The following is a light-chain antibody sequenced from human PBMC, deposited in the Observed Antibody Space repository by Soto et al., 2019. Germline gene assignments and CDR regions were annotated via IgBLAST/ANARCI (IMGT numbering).Light chain of an antibody. CDR3: QSYDNSRRGYL. J-gene: IGLJ1*01. V-gene: IGLV1-40*01. Sequence: QSVLTQPPSVSGAPGQRATISCTGGSSNFGANYDVHWYQQLPGTAPRLLIYDNNNRPSGVPDRFSGSRSGTSASLAITGLQAEDESDYYNQSYDNSRRGYLFGTGTKVTVL. CDR2: DNN. CDR1: SSNFGANYD.